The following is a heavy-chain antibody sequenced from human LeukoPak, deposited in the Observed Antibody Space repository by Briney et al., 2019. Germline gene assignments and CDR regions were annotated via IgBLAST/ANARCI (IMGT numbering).Heavy chain of an antibody. J-gene: IGHJ4*02. CDR2: INPDGTST. D-gene: IGHD4-23*01. V-gene: IGHV3-74*01. CDR1: GFTFSGYW. Sequence: PGGSLRLSCAASGFTFSGYWMHWVRQAPGKGLVWVSRINPDGTSTTYADSVKGRFTISRDNSKNTLYLQMNSLRAEDTAVYYCARESGNSWFFDYWGQGTLVTVSS. CDR3: ARESGNSWFFDY.